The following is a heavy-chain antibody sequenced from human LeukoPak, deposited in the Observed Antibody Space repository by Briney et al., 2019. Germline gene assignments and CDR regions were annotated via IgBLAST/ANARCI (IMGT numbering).Heavy chain of an antibody. CDR3: AGDNIENGDLDYLDK. J-gene: IGHJ4*02. Sequence: GGSLRLSWAASGFIFTNYEMNWVRQAPGKGLEWVAYISGSGNSIYYADSMKGRFTISRDNAKNSLYLHMSSLRAEDTAVYYCAGDNIENGDLDYLDKWGQGTLVTVSS. D-gene: IGHD4-17*01. V-gene: IGHV3-48*03. CDR2: ISGSGNSI. CDR1: GFIFTNYE.